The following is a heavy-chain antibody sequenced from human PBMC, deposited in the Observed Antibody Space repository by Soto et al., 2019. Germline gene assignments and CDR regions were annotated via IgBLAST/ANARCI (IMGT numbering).Heavy chain of an antibody. CDR1: GGTFSSYA. V-gene: IGHV1-69*13. D-gene: IGHD6-19*01. CDR2: IIPIFGTA. Sequence: SVKVSCKASGGTFSSYAISWVRQAPGQGLEWMGGIIPIFGTANYAQKFQGRVTITADESTSTAYMELSSLRSEDTAVYYCAREGTVAAPVPPHYWGQGTLLTLST. J-gene: IGHJ4*02. CDR3: AREGTVAAPVPPHY.